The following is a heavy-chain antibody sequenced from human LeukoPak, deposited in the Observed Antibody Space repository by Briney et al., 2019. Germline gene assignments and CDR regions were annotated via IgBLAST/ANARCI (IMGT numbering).Heavy chain of an antibody. CDR1: GFTVSYNY. V-gene: IGHV3-48*02. Sequence: GGSLRLSCAASGFTVSYNYVSWVRQAPGKGLEWVSYISSSSSTIYYADSVKGRFTISRDSAKNSLFLQMNSLRDEDTAVYYCARDSQGGLSLAALAYWGQGTLVTVSS. CDR3: ARDSQGGLSLAALAY. J-gene: IGHJ4*02. CDR2: ISSSSSTI. D-gene: IGHD6-19*01.